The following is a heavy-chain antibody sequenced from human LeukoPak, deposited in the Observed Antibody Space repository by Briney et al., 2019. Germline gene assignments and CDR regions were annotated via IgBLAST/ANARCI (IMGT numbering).Heavy chain of an antibody. CDR3: ARRGKYYYYYYMDV. CDR1: GYTFTSYG. Sequence: ASVKVSCKASGYTFTSYGISWVRQAPGQGLEWMGWISAYNGNTNYAQKPQGRVTMTTDTSTSTAYMELRSLRSDDTAVYYCARRGKYYYYYYMDVWGKGTTVTVSS. V-gene: IGHV1-18*01. D-gene: IGHD4-23*01. J-gene: IGHJ6*03. CDR2: ISAYNGNT.